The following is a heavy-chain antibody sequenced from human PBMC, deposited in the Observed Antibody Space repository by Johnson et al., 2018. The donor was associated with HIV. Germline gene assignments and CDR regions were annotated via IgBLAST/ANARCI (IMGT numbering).Heavy chain of an antibody. CDR3: WIIGTTRHEAIGV. CDR2: IKSKTDGGTT. V-gene: IGHV3-15*01. CDR1: GLTFRNAW. D-gene: IGHD1-7*01. Sequence: VQLVESGGGLVKPGGSLRLSCAASGLTFRNAWMSWVRQAPGKGLEWVGRIKSKTDGGTTDYAAPVKGRFTISRDDSENTLYLYMNSLKTEDTAVYYCWIIGTTRHEAIGVWGQGTMVTVSS. J-gene: IGHJ3*01.